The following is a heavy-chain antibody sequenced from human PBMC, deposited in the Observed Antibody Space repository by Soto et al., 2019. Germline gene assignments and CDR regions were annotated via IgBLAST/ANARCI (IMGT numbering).Heavy chain of an antibody. CDR3: VRDQLYYNDISGRPLNVFDF. CDR1: GFPSCSYI. V-gene: IGHV3-23*01. D-gene: IGHD3-22*01. CDR2: SGVIDGST. J-gene: IGHJ3*01. Sequence: RGSLRLSGAASGFPSCSYIMSWVGQAPWKGQECVSASGVIDGSTNFANCVKGRFTISRDNSDTMLSLQMNSMRAEDTAVYYCVRDQLYYNDISGRPLNVFDFWGQGTMDIV.